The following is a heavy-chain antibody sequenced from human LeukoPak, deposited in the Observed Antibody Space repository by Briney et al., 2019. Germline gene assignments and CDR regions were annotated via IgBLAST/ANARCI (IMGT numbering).Heavy chain of an antibody. CDR2: ISAAGTT. CDR1: VGSISSGGYY. J-gene: IGHJ4*02. CDR3: AGQNVPTPHDY. V-gene: IGHV4-30-2*01. D-gene: IGHD2-2*01. Sequence: SQTLSLTCTVAVGSISSGGYYWSWIRQPPGKGLEWIAYISAAGTTFYNPSPKSRVTISLDRSKNQFSLNLTSITAADTAVYYCAGQNVPTPHDYWGQGTQVTVSS.